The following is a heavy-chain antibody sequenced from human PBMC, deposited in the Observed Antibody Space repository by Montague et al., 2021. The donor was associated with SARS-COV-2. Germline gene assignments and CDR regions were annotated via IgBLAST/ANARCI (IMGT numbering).Heavy chain of an antibody. J-gene: IGHJ2*01. D-gene: IGHD3-16*01. CDR3: AREFRIELWQTNWYFGL. CDR1: GGSISGHY. CDR2: FDHSGDT. V-gene: IGHV4-59*11. Sequence: SETLSLTCSVSGGSISGHYWSWLRQPPGKGLEWIGNFDHSGDTKYNPSLKSRATISVDTSKNQFALRLHSVTAADTAVYYCAREFRIELWQTNWYFGLWGRGTLVTVSS.